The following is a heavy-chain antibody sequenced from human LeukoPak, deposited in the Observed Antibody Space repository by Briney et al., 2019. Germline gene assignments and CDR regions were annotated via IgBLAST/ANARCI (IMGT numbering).Heavy chain of an antibody. CDR1: GFTFSTYA. Sequence: GGSLRLSCAASGFTFSTYAMTWVRQAPGKGLEWVSAISGGGNITYYADSVKGRFTISRDSSQNTLFLQMNSLRAEDTAVYYCAKMEWELLNWFDPWGQGTLVTVSS. CDR2: ISGGGNIT. D-gene: IGHD4-23*01. V-gene: IGHV3-23*01. J-gene: IGHJ5*02. CDR3: AKMEWELLNWFDP.